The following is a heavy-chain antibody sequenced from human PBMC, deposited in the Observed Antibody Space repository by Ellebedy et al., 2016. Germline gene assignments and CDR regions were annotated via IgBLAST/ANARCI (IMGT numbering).Heavy chain of an antibody. CDR1: GFTFSGSA. V-gene: IGHV3-73*01. Sequence: GESLKISCAVSGFTFSGSAMHWVRQASGKGLEWVGRIRSKANSYATAYAASVKGRFTISRDDSKNTAYLQMNSLKTEDTAVYYCTRPLYCSGGSCYENDWFDPWGQGTLVTVSS. J-gene: IGHJ5*02. D-gene: IGHD2-15*01. CDR3: TRPLYCSGGSCYENDWFDP. CDR2: IRSKANSYAT.